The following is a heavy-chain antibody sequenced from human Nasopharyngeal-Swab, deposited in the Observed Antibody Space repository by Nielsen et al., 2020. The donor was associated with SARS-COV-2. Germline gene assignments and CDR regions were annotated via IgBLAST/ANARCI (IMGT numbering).Heavy chain of an antibody. D-gene: IGHD3-10*01. CDR1: GGSISSSSYY. CDR3: ARHGGWFGELADYYYGMDV. V-gene: IGHV4-39*01. J-gene: IGHJ6*02. Sequence: SETLSLTCTVSGGSISSSSYYWGWIRQPPGKGLEWIGSIYYSGSTYYNPSLKSRVTISVDTSKNQFSLKLSSVTAADTAVYYYARHGGWFGELADYYYGMDVWGQGTTVTVSS. CDR2: IYYSGST.